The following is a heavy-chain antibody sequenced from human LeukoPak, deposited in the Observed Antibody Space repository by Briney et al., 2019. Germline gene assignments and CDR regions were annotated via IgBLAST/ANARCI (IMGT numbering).Heavy chain of an antibody. D-gene: IGHD3-10*01. V-gene: IGHV4-59*01. CDR2: IYYSGST. Sequence: SETLSLTCTVSGGSISSYYWSWIRQSPGKELEWIGCIYYSGSTNYNPSLKSRVTISIDTSKNQFSLRPSSVTAADTAVYYCARGDAMLRGVIDELDPWGQGTLVTVSS. J-gene: IGHJ5*02. CDR1: GGSISSYY. CDR3: ARGDAMLRGVIDELDP.